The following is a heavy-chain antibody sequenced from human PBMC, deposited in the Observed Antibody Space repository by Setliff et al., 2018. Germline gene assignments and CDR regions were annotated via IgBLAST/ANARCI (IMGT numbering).Heavy chain of an antibody. CDR1: GYTLTELS. J-gene: IGHJ3*02. CDR2: FDPEDGET. CDR3: AREYYYDSRGAFDI. V-gene: IGHV1-24*01. D-gene: IGHD3-22*01. Sequence: ASVKVSCKVSGYTLTELSMHWVRQAPGKGLEWMGGFDPEDGETIYAQKFQGRVTMTEDTSTDTAYMELRSLRSDDTAVYYCAREYYYDSRGAFDIWGQGTMVTVSS.